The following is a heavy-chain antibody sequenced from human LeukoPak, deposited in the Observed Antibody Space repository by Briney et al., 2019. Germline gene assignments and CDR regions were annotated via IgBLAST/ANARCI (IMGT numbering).Heavy chain of an antibody. J-gene: IGHJ4*02. D-gene: IGHD3-22*01. V-gene: IGHV3-21*01. Sequence: GGSLRLSCAASGFAFSSYSMNWVRQAPGKGLEWVSSISSSSSYIYYADSVKGRFTISRDNAKNSLYLQMNSLRAEDTAVYYCARVFDSSGYYPTDYWGQGTLVTVSS. CDR3: ARVFDSSGYYPTDY. CDR1: GFAFSSYS. CDR2: ISSSSSYI.